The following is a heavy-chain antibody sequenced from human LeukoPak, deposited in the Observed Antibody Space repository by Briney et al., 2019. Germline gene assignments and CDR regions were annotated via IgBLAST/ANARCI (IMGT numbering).Heavy chain of an antibody. CDR2: ISWKSGRI. Sequence: GRSLRLSCAASGFTFDDYAMHWVRLAPGKALEWVSGISWKSGRIVYADSVKGRFTISRDNAKNSLYLQMNSLRAEDTALYYCATVDGSGSYYLDNWGQGILVTVSS. V-gene: IGHV3-9*01. J-gene: IGHJ4*02. CDR3: ATVDGSGSYYLDN. D-gene: IGHD3-10*01. CDR1: GFTFDDYA.